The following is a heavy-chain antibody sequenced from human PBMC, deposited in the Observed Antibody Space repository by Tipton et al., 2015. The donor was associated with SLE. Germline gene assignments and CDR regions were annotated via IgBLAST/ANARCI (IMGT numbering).Heavy chain of an antibody. D-gene: IGHD2-2*01. CDR2: IYYSGST. V-gene: IGHV4-31*03. CDR3: ARGYCSSTSCYGVWFDP. J-gene: IGHJ5*02. Sequence: TLSLTCTVSGGSISSGGYYWSWIRQHPGKGLEWIGYIYYSGSTYYNPSLKSRVTISVDTSKNQFSLKLSSVTAADTAVYYCARGYCSSTSCYGVWFDPWGQGTLVTVSS. CDR1: GGSISSGGYY.